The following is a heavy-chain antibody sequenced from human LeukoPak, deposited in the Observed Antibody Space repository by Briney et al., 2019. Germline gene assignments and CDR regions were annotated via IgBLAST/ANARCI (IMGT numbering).Heavy chain of an antibody. D-gene: IGHD6-19*01. J-gene: IGHJ3*02. V-gene: IGHV3-21*01. CDR3: ARDGSSGWPLKGAFDI. CDR2: ISSSGNYI. CDR1: TFTFSSYD. Sequence: GGSLRLSCAASTFTFSSYDMNWVRQAPGKGLEWVSSISSSGNYIFYADSMKGRFTISRDNAKNSLYLQMNSLRAEDTAVYYCARDGSSGWPLKGAFDIWGQGTMVTVSS.